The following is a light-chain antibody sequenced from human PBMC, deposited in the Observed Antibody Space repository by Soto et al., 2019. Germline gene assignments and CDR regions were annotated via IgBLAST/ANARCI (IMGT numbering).Light chain of an antibody. J-gene: IGKJ5*01. CDR1: QTIRNY. CDR3: QQYVTSAIT. Sequence: DIQMTQSPSPLSASVGDRVTITCRASQTIRNYLNWYQQKPGEAPKLLIYAASRLQSGVPSRFSGGGSGTDFTLTISSLEPEDFTLYYCQQYVTSAITFGQGTRLEIK. CDR2: AAS. V-gene: IGKV1-39*01.